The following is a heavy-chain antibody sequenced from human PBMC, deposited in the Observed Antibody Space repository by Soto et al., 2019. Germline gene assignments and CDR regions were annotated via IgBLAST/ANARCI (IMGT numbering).Heavy chain of an antibody. Sequence: GGSLRLSCAASGFTFSSYAMSWVRLAPGMGLEWVSAIGGTGGSTYYADSVKGRFTISRDNSKNTLYLHMNSLRAEDTAVYYCAKDRARYYYDSSGKVFDYWGQGTLVTVSS. J-gene: IGHJ4*02. CDR2: IGGTGGST. CDR3: AKDRARYYYDSSGKVFDY. V-gene: IGHV3-23*01. CDR1: GFTFSSYA. D-gene: IGHD3-22*01.